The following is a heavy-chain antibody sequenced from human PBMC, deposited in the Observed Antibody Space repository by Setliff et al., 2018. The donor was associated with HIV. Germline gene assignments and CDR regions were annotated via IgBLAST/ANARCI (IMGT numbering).Heavy chain of an antibody. CDR1: GGTLSSYA. J-gene: IGHJ6*03. V-gene: IGHV1-69*10. CDR2: IIPILDVT. CDR3: ARAADSYDTTNYHFTYYYHMDV. D-gene: IGHD3-22*01. Sequence: SVKVSCKASGGTLSSYAVSWVRQAPGQGLEWMGGIIPILDVTTSAQKFQGRLTITADKSTSTAYMELSSLRSEDTAVYYCARAADSYDTTNYHFTYYYHMDVWGKGTTVTVSS.